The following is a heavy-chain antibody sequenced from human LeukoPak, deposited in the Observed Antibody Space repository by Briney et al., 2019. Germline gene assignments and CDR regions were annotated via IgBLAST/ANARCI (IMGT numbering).Heavy chain of an antibody. Sequence: GGSLRLSCAASGFTFSGSAMHWVRQASGKGLEWVGRIRSKANSYATAYAASVKGRFTISRDDSKNTAYLQMNSLKTEDTAVYYCTRQPTALWFGEDYMDVWGNGTTVTVSS. J-gene: IGHJ6*03. CDR1: GFTFSGSA. CDR2: IRSKANSYAT. D-gene: IGHD3-10*01. CDR3: TRQPTALWFGEDYMDV. V-gene: IGHV3-73*01.